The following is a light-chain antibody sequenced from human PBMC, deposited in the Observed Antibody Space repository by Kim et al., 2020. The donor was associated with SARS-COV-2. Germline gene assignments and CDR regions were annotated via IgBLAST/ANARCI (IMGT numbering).Light chain of an antibody. CDR3: GAWDDSLSAVV. Sequence: GQRFTISRSGTTSNIGSNSVNWDQQQPGADPKFLIYRSTKRPAGVPDRFSGSKSGTSASLAISGLRSEDEADYYCGAWDDSLSAVVFGGGTQLTVL. V-gene: IGLV1-47*01. CDR2: RST. CDR1: TSNIGSNS. J-gene: IGLJ2*01.